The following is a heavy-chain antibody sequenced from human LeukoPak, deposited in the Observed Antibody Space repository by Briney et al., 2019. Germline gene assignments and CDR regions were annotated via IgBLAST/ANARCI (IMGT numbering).Heavy chain of an antibody. D-gene: IGHD6-19*01. J-gene: IGHJ3*02. V-gene: IGHV4-34*01. Sequence: PSETLSLTCAVYGGSFGGYYWSWIRQPPGKGMEWIGEINHSGSTNYNPSLKSRVTISVDTSKNQFSLKLSSVTAADTAVYYCASPVSEDDVFDIWGQGTMVTVSS. CDR3: ASPVSEDDVFDI. CDR1: GGSFGGYY. CDR2: INHSGST.